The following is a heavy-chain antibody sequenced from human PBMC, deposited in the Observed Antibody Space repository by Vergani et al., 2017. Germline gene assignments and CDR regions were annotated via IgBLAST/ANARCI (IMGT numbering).Heavy chain of an antibody. CDR3: ARNSGYYHSTDAFDI. Sequence: EVQLVESGGGLVQPGGSLRLSCAASGFTFSSYEMNWVRQAPGKGLEWVSYISSSSSYIYYADSVKGRFTISRDNAKNSLYLQMNSLRAEDTAVYYCARNSGYYHSTDAFDIWGQGTMVTVSS. CDR1: GFTFSSYE. V-gene: IGHV3-48*03. J-gene: IGHJ3*02. CDR2: ISSSSSYI. D-gene: IGHD3-22*01.